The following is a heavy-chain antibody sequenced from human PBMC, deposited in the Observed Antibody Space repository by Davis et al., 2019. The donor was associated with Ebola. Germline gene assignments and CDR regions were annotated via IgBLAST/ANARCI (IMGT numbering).Heavy chain of an antibody. Sequence: GGSLRLSCAASGFTFSSYSMNWVRQAPGKGLEWVSSISSSSSYIYYADSVKGRFTISRDNAKNSLYLQMNSLRAEDTAVYYCARESQLWLRSFDYWGQGTLVTVSS. V-gene: IGHV3-21*01. CDR1: GFTFSSYS. D-gene: IGHD5-18*01. CDR3: ARESQLWLRSFDY. CDR2: ISSSSSYI. J-gene: IGHJ4*02.